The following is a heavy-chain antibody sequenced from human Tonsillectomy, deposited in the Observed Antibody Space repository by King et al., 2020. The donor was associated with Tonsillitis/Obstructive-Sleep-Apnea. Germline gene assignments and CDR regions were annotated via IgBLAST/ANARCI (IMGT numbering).Heavy chain of an antibody. Sequence: QLVQSGAEVKKPGASVKVSCKAFGYTFTGYYMHWVRQAPGQGLEWMGRINPNSGGTNYAQKFQGRVTMTRDTAISTAYMELSRLRSDDTAVYYCARETAPYSGYEVYAFDIWGQGTMVTVSS. CDR3: ARETAPYSGYEVYAFDI. J-gene: IGHJ3*02. CDR2: INPNSGGT. D-gene: IGHD5-12*01. CDR1: GYTFTGYY. V-gene: IGHV1-2*06.